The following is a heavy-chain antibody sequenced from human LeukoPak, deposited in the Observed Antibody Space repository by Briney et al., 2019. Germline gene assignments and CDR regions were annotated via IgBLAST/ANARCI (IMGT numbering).Heavy chain of an antibody. Sequence: SETLSLTCTVSGGSISSYYWSWIRQPPGKGLEWIGYIYYSGSTNYNPSLKSRVTISVDTSKNQFSLKLSSVTAADTAVYYCAGAIIAVAGTFDYWGQGTLVSV. CDR1: GGSISSYY. D-gene: IGHD6-19*01. CDR3: AGAIIAVAGTFDY. CDR2: IYYSGST. J-gene: IGHJ4*02. V-gene: IGHV4-59*12.